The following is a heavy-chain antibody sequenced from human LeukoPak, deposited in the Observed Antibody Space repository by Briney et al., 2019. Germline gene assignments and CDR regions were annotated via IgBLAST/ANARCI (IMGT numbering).Heavy chain of an antibody. J-gene: IGHJ4*02. CDR2: IYSGGST. D-gene: IGHD1-26*01. CDR1: GFTVSSNC. Sequence: PGGSLRLSCAASGFTVSSNCMSWVRQAPGKGLEWVSVIYSGGSTYYADSVKGRFTISRHNSKNTLYLQMNSLRAEDTAVYYCSYSGSYYGGRADYWGQGTLVTVSS. V-gene: IGHV3-53*04. CDR3: SYSGSYYGGRADY.